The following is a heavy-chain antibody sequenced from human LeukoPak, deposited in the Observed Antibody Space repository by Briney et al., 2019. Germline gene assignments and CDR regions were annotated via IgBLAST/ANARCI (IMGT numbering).Heavy chain of an antibody. CDR1: GLTFSSYE. CDR3: AREGQWLVRGAFDI. CDR2: ISSSGSTI. J-gene: IGHJ3*02. Sequence: GGSLRLSCAASGLTFSSYEMNWVRQAPGKGLEWVSYISSSGSTIYYADSVKGRFTISRDNAKNSLYLQMNSLRAEDTAVYYCAREGQWLVRGAFDIWGQGTMVTVSS. D-gene: IGHD6-19*01. V-gene: IGHV3-48*03.